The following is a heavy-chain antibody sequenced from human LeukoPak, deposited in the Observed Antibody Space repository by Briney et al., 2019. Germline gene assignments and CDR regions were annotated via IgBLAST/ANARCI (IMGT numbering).Heavy chain of an antibody. V-gene: IGHV3-33*06. CDR3: AKSSVDLWSGYYTYYYYYMDV. Sequence: GRPLRLSCAASGFTFSSYGMHWVRQAPGKGLEWVAVIWYDGSNKYYADSVKGRFTISRDNSKNTLYLQMNSLRAEDTAVYYCAKSSVDLWSGYYTYYYYYMDVWGKGTTVTVSS. D-gene: IGHD3-3*01. CDR1: GFTFSSYG. CDR2: IWYDGSNK. J-gene: IGHJ6*03.